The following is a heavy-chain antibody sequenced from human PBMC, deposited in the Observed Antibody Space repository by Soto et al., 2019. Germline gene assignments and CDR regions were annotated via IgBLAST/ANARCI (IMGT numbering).Heavy chain of an antibody. CDR3: ASSRDNWNYPRQWFFDY. D-gene: IGHD1-7*01. J-gene: IGHJ4*02. CDR2: IYYSGST. Sequence: LSLTCTVSGGSISSYYWSWIRQPPGKGLEWIGYIYYSGSTNYNPSLKSRVTISVDTSKNQFSLKLSSVTAADTAVYYCASSRDNWNYPRQWFFDYWGQGTLVTVSS. CDR1: GGSISSYY. V-gene: IGHV4-59*01.